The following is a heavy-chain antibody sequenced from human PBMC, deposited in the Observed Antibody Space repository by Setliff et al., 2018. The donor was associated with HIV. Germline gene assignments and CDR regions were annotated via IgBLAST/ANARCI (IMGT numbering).Heavy chain of an antibody. Sequence: ASVKVSCKASGYTFTGYYMHWVRQAPGQGLEWMGWINPNSGGTNYAQKFQGRVTMTRDTSISTAYMELSRLRSDDTAVYYCARDLGPGGGSYRMPINWFDPWGQGTMVTVSS. V-gene: IGHV1-2*02. CDR3: ARDLGPGGGSYRMPINWFDP. J-gene: IGHJ5*02. CDR2: INPNSGGT. CDR1: GYTFTGYY. D-gene: IGHD1-26*01.